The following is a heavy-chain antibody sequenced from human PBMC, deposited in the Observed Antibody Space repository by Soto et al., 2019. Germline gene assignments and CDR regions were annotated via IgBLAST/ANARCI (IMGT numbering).Heavy chain of an antibody. J-gene: IGHJ4*02. CDR1: GGSISSGDYF. CDR2: ISYSGSA. D-gene: IGHD4-17*01. CDR3: ARDSTVTYFDF. V-gene: IGHV4-30-4*01. Sequence: QVQLQESGPGLVKPSQTLSLTCTVSGGSISSGDYFWSWIRQPPGKGLEWIGYISYSGSAYYNPSIKSRVTNSVGMSETQLSLKLSSVTDADTAVYFCARDSTVTYFDFLGQGTLVTVSS.